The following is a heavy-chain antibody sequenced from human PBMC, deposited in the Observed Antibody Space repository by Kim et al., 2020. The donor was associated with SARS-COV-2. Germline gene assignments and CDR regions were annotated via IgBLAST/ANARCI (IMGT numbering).Heavy chain of an antibody. V-gene: IGHV4-39*01. Sequence: SETLSLTCTVSGGSISSSSYYWGWIRQPPGKGLEWIGSIYYSGSTYYNPSLKSRVTISVDTSKNQFSLKLSSVTAADTAVYYCARHDGQQWLAYFDYWGQGTLVTVSS. CDR2: IYYSGST. J-gene: IGHJ4*02. CDR1: GGSISSSSYY. CDR3: ARHDGQQWLAYFDY. D-gene: IGHD6-19*01.